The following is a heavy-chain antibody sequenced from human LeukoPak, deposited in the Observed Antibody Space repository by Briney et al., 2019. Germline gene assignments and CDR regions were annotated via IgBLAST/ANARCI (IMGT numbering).Heavy chain of an antibody. CDR1: GFTFSSYG. D-gene: IGHD2-2*02. V-gene: IGHV3-30*02. Sequence: TGGSLRLSCAASGFTFSSYGMHWVRQAPGKGLEWVAFIRYDGSNKYYADSVKGRFTISRDNSKNTLYLQMNSLRAEDTAVYYCAKSPGYFSSPSCNRKASFASWGQEPLATVSP. CDR3: AKSPGYFSSPSCNRKASFAS. CDR2: IRYDGSNK. J-gene: IGHJ4*02.